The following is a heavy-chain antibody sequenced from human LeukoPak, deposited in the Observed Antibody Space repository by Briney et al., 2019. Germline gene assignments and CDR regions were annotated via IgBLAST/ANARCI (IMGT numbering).Heavy chain of an antibody. CDR3: ARTRFGDQGSRIDF. J-gene: IGHJ4*02. CDR2: IDWDDDK. Sequence: TLSLTCTVSGGSINNYYWSWIRQPPGKALEWLARIDWDDDKFYSTSLKTRLTISKDTSKNQVVLTMTNMDPVDTATYYCARTRFGDQGSRIDFWGQGTLVTVSS. D-gene: IGHD3-10*01. CDR1: GGSINNYY. V-gene: IGHV2-70*16.